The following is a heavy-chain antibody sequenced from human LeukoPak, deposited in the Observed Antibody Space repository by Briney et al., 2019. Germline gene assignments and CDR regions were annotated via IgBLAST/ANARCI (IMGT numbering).Heavy chain of an antibody. CDR2: ISYDGSDK. V-gene: IGHV3-30-3*01. J-gene: IGHJ4*02. Sequence: GGSLRLSCAASGFTFSSYAMSWVRQAPGKGLEWVAVISYDGSDKYYADSVKGRFTISRDNSKNTLYLQMNSLRAEDTAVYYCARVRTASFDYWGQGTLVTVSS. CDR3: ARVRTASFDY. CDR1: GFTFSSYA.